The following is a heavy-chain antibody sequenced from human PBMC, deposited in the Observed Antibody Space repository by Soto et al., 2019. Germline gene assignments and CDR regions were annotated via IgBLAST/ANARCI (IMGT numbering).Heavy chain of an antibody. D-gene: IGHD3-3*01. CDR1: GFTFSNAW. CDR2: IKSKTDGGTT. CDR3: TTDPPDPVDFWSGYYTGISY. J-gene: IGHJ4*02. V-gene: IGHV3-15*07. Sequence: GGSLRLSCAASGFTFSNAWMNWVRQAPGKGLEWVGRIKSKTDGGTTDYAAPVKGRFTISRDDSKNTLYLQMNSLKTEDTAVYYCTTDPPDPVDFWSGYYTGISYWGKGTLVTVSS.